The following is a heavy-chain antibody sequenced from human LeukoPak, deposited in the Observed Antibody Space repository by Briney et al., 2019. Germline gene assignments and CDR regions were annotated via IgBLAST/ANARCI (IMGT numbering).Heavy chain of an antibody. Sequence: SQTLSLTCTVSGGSISSSSYYWGWIRQPPGKGLEWIGSIYYSGSTYYNPSLKSRVTISVDTSKNQFSLKLSSVTAADTAVYYCARGSLLWFGELFPYYFDYWGQGTLVTVSS. CDR3: ARGSLLWFGELFPYYFDY. CDR2: IYYSGST. CDR1: GGSISSSSYY. J-gene: IGHJ4*02. D-gene: IGHD3-10*01. V-gene: IGHV4-39*07.